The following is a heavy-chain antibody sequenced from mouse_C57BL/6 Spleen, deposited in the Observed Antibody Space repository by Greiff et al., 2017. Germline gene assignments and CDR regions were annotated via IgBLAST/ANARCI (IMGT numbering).Heavy chain of an antibody. J-gene: IGHJ1*03. Sequence: EVQVVESGPGLVKPSQSLSLTCSVTGYSITSGYYWNWIRQFPGNKLEWMGYISYDGSNNYNPSLKNRISITRDTSKNQFFLKLNSVTTEDTATYYCARAGIYDGYYGYFDVWGTGTTVTVSS. CDR1: GYSITSGYY. D-gene: IGHD2-3*01. CDR2: ISYDGSN. V-gene: IGHV3-6*01. CDR3: ARAGIYDGYYGYFDV.